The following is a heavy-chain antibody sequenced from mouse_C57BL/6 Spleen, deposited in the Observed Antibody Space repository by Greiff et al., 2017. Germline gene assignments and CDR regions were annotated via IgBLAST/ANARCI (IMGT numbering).Heavy chain of an antibody. D-gene: IGHD2-4*01. J-gene: IGHJ3*01. CDR1: GYTFPEYT. CDR2: FYPGGVSL. V-gene: IGHV1-62-2*01. Sequence: VQLQQSGAELLKPGASVKLSCKASGYTFPEYTIHWLKQRSGQGLSGIGWFYPGGVSLKYNEKFKDKATLTADKSSTPVYMELSRLTSEDSAVYVCARRAYYDYDGRLTYWGQGTLVTVSA. CDR3: ARRAYYDYDGRLTY.